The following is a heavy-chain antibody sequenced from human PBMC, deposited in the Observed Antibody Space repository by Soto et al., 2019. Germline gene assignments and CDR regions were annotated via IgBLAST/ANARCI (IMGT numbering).Heavy chain of an antibody. D-gene: IGHD4-17*01. Sequence: SETLSLTCTVSGGSISSGDYYWSWIRQPPGKGLEWIGYIYYSGSTYYNPSLKSRVTISVDTSKNQFSLKLSSVTAADTAVYYCARWSSHYGEIDPWGQGTLVTVSS. CDR2: IYYSGST. V-gene: IGHV4-30-4*01. CDR1: GGSISSGDYY. J-gene: IGHJ5*02. CDR3: ARWSSHYGEIDP.